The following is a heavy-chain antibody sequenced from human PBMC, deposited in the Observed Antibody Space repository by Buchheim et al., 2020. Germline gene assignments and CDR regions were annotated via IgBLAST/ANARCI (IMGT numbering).Heavy chain of an antibody. Sequence: EVQLVESGGGLVQPGGSLRLSCAASGFTFSSYWMHWVRQAPGKGLVWVSRINIDGTSTTYADSVQGRFTISRANAKNTLYLQMNSLRAEDTAVYYCATRHNSGYSPDYWGQGTL. J-gene: IGHJ4*02. CDR1: GFTFSSYW. V-gene: IGHV3-74*03. D-gene: IGHD3-22*01. CDR3: ATRHNSGYSPDY. CDR2: INIDGTST.